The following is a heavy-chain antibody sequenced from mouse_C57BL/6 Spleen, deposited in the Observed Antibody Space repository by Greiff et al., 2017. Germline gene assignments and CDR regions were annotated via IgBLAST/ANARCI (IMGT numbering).Heavy chain of an antibody. CDR1: GFTFSSYA. J-gene: IGHJ2*01. D-gene: IGHD2-2*01. CDR2: ISDGGSYT. CDR3: ARDGYPDY. V-gene: IGHV5-4*01. Sequence: EVHLVESGGGLMKPGGSLKLSCAASGFTFSSYAMSWVRQTPEQRLEWVATISDGGSYTYYPDNVKGRFTISRDNAKNNLYLQMSHLKSEDTAMYYCARDGYPDYWGQGTTLTVSS.